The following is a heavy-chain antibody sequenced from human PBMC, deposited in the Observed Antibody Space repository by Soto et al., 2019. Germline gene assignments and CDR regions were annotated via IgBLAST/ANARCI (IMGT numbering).Heavy chain of an antibody. J-gene: IGHJ4*02. CDR3: ARRDLVATASCDY. Sequence: QVQLVQSAAEVKKPGASVKVSCKASGYTFTTYGIGWMRQAPGQGLEWMGWVSAYNGNTNYAQKFQGRVTMTTDRSTTTAYMELRSLRSDDTAVYYCARRDLVATASCDYWGQGTLVTVSS. CDR1: GYTFTTYG. V-gene: IGHV1-18*01. CDR2: VSAYNGNT. D-gene: IGHD1-1*01.